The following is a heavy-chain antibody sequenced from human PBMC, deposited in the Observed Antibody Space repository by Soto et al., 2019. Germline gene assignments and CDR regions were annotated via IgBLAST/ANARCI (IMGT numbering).Heavy chain of an antibody. CDR3: ARDLGGCSAGSCRYNWLDS. V-gene: IGHV1-69*06. J-gene: IGHJ5*01. D-gene: IGHD2-15*01. CDR2: IIPIYGTA. Sequence: QVQLVQSGAEVKKPGSSVKVSCKASGDTFTNYAISGVRQAPGQGLEWMGGIIPIYGTAHYAQKFQDRVTITADTSTSTADMELSSLRPEDTAVYYCARDLGGCSAGSCRYNWLDSWGQGTLVTVSS. CDR1: GDTFTNYA.